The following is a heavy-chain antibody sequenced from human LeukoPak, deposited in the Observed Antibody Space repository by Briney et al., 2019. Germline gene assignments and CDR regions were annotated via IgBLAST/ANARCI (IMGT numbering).Heavy chain of an antibody. CDR2: ISSSGSTT. Sequence: GGSLRLSCAASGFTFSSYEMNWVRQAPGKGLEWVSYISSSGSTTYYADSVKGRFTISRDNAKNSLYLQMNSLRAEDTAVYYCARGKKYDFWSGYSYYYYYMDVWGKGTTVTVSS. D-gene: IGHD3-3*01. V-gene: IGHV3-48*03. J-gene: IGHJ6*03. CDR3: ARGKKYDFWSGYSYYYYYMDV. CDR1: GFTFSSYE.